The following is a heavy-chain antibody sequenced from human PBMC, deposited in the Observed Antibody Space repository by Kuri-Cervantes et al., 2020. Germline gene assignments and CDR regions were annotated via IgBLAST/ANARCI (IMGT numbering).Heavy chain of an antibody. V-gene: IGHV4-39*02. Sequence: SETLSLTCSVSGDSINKSPYYWGWIRQPPGKGLEWIGSVYHSGTTHYNPSLQSRVTIFVDTSRNHFFLKLNSAPAADTAVYYGARERSSGYYYYYYMDVWGKGTTVTVSS. CDR1: GDSINKSPYY. D-gene: IGHD3-22*01. CDR3: ARERSSGYYYYYYMDV. CDR2: VYHSGTT. J-gene: IGHJ6*03.